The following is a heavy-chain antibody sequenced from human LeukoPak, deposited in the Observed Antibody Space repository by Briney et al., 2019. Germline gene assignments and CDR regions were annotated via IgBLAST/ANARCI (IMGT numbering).Heavy chain of an antibody. CDR3: AKGIVSTSAGGFDY. D-gene: IGHD2-2*01. V-gene: IGHV3-30*18. Sequence: GGSLRLSCAASGFTFSYFGMHWVRQAPGKGLEWVAVISYDGSNKYYADSVKGRFTISRDNSKNTLYLQMNSLRTEDTAVYYRAKGIVSTSAGGFDYWGQGTLVTVSS. CDR1: GFTFSYFG. CDR2: ISYDGSNK. J-gene: IGHJ4*02.